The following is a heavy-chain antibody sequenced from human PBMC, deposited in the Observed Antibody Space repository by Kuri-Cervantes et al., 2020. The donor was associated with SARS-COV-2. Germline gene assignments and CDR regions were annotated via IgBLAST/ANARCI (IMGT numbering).Heavy chain of an antibody. CDR2: ISWSSANI. D-gene: IGHD3-22*01. CDR1: GFRFEDYA. J-gene: IGHJ4*02. CDR3: ARPGSGYYYGDFDY. V-gene: IGHV3-9*01. Sequence: GGSLRLSCAASGFRFEDYAMYWVRQGPGKGLEWVSGISWSSANIGYADSVKGRFTISRDNAKNSLYLQMNSLRAEDTAVYYCARPGSGYYYGDFDYWGQGTLVTVSS.